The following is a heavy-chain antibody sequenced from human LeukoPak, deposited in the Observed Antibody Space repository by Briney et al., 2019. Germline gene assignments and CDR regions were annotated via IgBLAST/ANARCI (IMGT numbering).Heavy chain of an antibody. J-gene: IGHJ4*02. D-gene: IGHD7-27*01. Sequence: ASVKVSCKASGYTFTGYYMHWVRQAPGQGLEWMGWINPNSGGTNYAQKFQGRVTMTRDTSISTAYMELSRLRSDDTAVYYCARAPQLGILYYFDYWGQGTLVTVSS. CDR3: ARAPQLGILYYFDY. CDR1: GYTFTGYY. CDR2: INPNSGGT. V-gene: IGHV1-2*02.